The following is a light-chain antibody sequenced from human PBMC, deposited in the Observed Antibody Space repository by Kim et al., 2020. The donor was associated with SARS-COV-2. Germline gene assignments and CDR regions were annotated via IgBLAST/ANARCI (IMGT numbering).Light chain of an antibody. CDR2: EVT. CDR3: TSHTSSNTWV. Sequence: GQSVTIACTGTSSDVGNYDRVSWYQQPPGTAPKLMSYEVTNRPSGVPDRFSGSKAGNTASLTISGLQAEDEADYYCTSHTSSNTWVFGGGTKVTVL. V-gene: IGLV2-18*02. J-gene: IGLJ3*02. CDR1: SSDVGNYDR.